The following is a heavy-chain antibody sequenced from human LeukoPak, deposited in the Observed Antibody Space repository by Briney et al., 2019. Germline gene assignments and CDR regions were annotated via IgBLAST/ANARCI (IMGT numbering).Heavy chain of an antibody. CDR3: ARDLGDCSSTSCYGDAFDI. J-gene: IGHJ3*02. D-gene: IGHD2-2*01. CDR2: ISYDGSNK. CDR1: GFTFSSYA. V-gene: IGHV3-30-3*01. Sequence: GGSLRLSCAASGFTFSSYAMHWVRQAPGKGLEWVAVISYDGSNKYYADSVKGRFTISRDNSKNTLYLQMNSLRAEDTAVYYCARDLGDCSSTSCYGDAFDIWGQGTMVTVSS.